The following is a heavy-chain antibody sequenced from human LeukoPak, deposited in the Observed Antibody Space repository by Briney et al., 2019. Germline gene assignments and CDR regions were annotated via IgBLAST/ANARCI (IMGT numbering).Heavy chain of an antibody. Sequence: AGGSLRLSCAASGFTFSSHAMSWVRQAPGKGLEWVSAILSSGGSTYYADSVKDRFTISRDNSKNTLYLQMNSLRAEDTAVYYCAKGSGWAWFDPWGQGTLVIVSS. CDR1: GFTFSSHA. J-gene: IGHJ5*02. CDR2: ILSSGGST. D-gene: IGHD6-19*01. V-gene: IGHV3-23*01. CDR3: AKGSGWAWFDP.